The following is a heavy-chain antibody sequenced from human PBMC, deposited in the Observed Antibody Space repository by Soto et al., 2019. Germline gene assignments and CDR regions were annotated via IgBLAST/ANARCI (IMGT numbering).Heavy chain of an antibody. CDR2: IIPVFDTV. D-gene: IGHD3-22*01. CDR3: ARGGSGYVWFNEF. CDR1: GGLFSSYA. Sequence: QEQLVQSGAEVKKSGSSVKVSCKDTGGLFSSYAVSWVRQAPGQGLEWMGGIIPVFDTVYYAQKFQGRVTITADESTNTAYMELSSLRSEDTVMYYYARGGSGYVWFNEFWGLGTLVTVSS. V-gene: IGHV1-69*01. J-gene: IGHJ4*02.